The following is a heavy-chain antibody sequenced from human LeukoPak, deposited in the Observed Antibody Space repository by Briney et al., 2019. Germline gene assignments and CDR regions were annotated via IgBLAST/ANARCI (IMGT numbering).Heavy chain of an antibody. J-gene: IGHJ6*03. Sequence: PSETLSLTCTVSGGSISSYYWSWIRQPPGKGLEWIGDIYYSGSTNYNPSLKSRVTISEDTSKNQFSLKLSSVTAADTAVYYCARDRVYYVDVWGKGTTVTVSS. CDR1: GGSISSYY. CDR3: ARDRVYYVDV. CDR2: IYYSGST. V-gene: IGHV4-59*01.